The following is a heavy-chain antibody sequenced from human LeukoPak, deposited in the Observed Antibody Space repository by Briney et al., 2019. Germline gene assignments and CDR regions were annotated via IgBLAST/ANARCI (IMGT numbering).Heavy chain of an antibody. CDR3: AKRKSGYFDY. V-gene: IGHV3-9*01. CDR2: ISWNSGSI. CDR1: GFTFDDYA. J-gene: IGHJ4*02. Sequence: GRSLRLSCAASGFTFDDYAMHWVRQAPGKGLEWVSVISWNSGSIGYADSVKGRFTISRDNSKNTLYLQMNSLRAEDTAVYYCAKRKSGYFDYWGQGTLVTVSS. D-gene: IGHD1-26*01.